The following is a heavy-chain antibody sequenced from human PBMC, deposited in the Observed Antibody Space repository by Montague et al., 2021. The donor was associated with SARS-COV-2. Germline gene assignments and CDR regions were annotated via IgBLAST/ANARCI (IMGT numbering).Heavy chain of an antibody. V-gene: IGHV4-59*13. CDR2: IFHSGIT. Sequence: SETLSLTCSVSGGSISSYYWSWIRQSQGKGLEWIGYIFHSGITDYNPSLKRRVTISVDMSTNQFSLQLNSVTAADSAVYYCARTEYNWNDWFDPWGQGTLVTVSS. CDR3: ARTEYNWNDWFDP. J-gene: IGHJ5*02. D-gene: IGHD1-20*01. CDR1: GGSISSYY.